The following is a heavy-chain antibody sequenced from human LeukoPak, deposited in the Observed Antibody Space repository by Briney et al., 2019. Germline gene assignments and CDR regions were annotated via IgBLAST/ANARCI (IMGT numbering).Heavy chain of an antibody. V-gene: IGHV3-53*01. CDR1: GFTVITND. D-gene: IGHD1-14*01. Sequence: GGSLRLSCAASGFTVITNDMTWVRQAPGKGLEWVSVLYSDGNTKYADSVQGRFTISSDNSKNTLYIEMNSLSPDDTAVYYCARGVEPLAANTLAYWGQGTLVTVSS. CDR2: LYSDGNT. CDR3: ARGVEPLAANTLAY. J-gene: IGHJ4*02.